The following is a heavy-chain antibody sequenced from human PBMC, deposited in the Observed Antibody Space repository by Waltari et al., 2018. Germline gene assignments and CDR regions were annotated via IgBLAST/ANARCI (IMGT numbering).Heavy chain of an antibody. Sequence: QVQLVQSGAEVKTPGSSVNVSCQASGGTLDNYVINWVRQAPGHGLEWLGRIFPTPGLVSFAEKFHGRVALTAHSSTTTAHMELSNLQLDDTAVYFCTRGEIRVEPNGAFDLWGQGTVVAVSS. CDR1: GGTLDNYV. CDR2: IFPTPGLV. CDR3: TRGEIRVEPNGAFDL. D-gene: IGHD1-26*01. V-gene: IGHV1-69*04. J-gene: IGHJ3*01.